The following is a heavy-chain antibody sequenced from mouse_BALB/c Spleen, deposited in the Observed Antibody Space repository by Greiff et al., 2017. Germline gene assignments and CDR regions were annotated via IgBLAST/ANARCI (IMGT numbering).Heavy chain of an antibody. CDR3: AGEELQLAY. D-gene: IGHD1-1*01. CDR1: GFNITDYY. V-gene: IGHV14-1*02. Sequence: VQLQQSGAELVRPGALVKLSCKASGFNITDYYMHWVKQRPEQGLEWIGWINPENGNTIYDPKFQGKASITADTSSNTAYLQLSSLTSEDTAVYDCAGEELQLAYWGQGTLVTVSA. CDR2: INPENGNT. J-gene: IGHJ3*01.